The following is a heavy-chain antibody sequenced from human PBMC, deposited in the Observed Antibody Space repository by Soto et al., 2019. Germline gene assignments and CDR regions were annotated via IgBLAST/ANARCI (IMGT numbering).Heavy chain of an antibody. J-gene: IGHJ5*02. CDR1: GFTFRSYE. D-gene: IGHD5-12*01. Sequence: RGPLRLSCEVSGFTFRSYELHLVRHAPGKGLEWISYISSRRDFIYYSESVKGRFTISIDNANNSLYLQMNSLRAADTAIYYCARGANGIDRLDHWAQGATVTVSS. CDR2: ISSRRDFI. CDR3: ARGANGIDRLDH. V-gene: IGHV3-48*03.